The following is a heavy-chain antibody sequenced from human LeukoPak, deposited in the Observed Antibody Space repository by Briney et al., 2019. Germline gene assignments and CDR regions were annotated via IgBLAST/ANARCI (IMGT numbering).Heavy chain of an antibody. J-gene: IGHJ4*02. CDR3: ARRMDTTMVSTDY. D-gene: IGHD5-18*01. V-gene: IGHV3-21*01. CDR1: GFTFTSYS. CDR2: ISTDGSYI. Sequence: GGSLRLSCAASGFTFTSYSMSWVRQAPGKGLEWVSSISTDGSYIYYADSVKGRFTISRDNAKNSLYLQMNSLRAEDTAVYYCARRMDTTMVSTDYWGQGTLVTVSS.